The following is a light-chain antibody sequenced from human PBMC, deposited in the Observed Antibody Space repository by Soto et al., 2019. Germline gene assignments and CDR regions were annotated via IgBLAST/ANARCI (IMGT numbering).Light chain of an antibody. V-gene: IGKV3-15*01. CDR3: QQYNNWPPWT. CDR2: GAS. CDR1: QSVRSN. J-gene: IGKJ1*01. Sequence: EIVMTQSPATLSVSPGERATLSCRASQSVRSNLAWYQQKPGQAPRLLIYGASTRATGIPARFSGSGSGTEFTLTISSLQSEDFAVYSCQQYNNWPPWTFGRGTKVEIK.